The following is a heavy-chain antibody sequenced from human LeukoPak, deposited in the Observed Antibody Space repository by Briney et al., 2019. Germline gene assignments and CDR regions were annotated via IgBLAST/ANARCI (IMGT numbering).Heavy chain of an antibody. CDR1: GFTFSSYG. CDR2: IWYDGSNK. CDR3: ARGPPYIVVVTPIGFFHY. J-gene: IGHJ4*02. D-gene: IGHD2-21*02. V-gene: IGHV3-33*01. Sequence: GGSLRLSCAASGFTFSSYGMHWVRQAPGKGLEWVAVIWYDGSNKYYADSVKGRFTISRDNSKNTLYLQMNSLRAEDTAVYYCARGPPYIVVVTPIGFFHYWGQGTLVTVSP.